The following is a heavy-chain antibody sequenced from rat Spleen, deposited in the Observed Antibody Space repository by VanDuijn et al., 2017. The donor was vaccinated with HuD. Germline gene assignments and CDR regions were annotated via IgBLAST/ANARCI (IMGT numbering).Heavy chain of an antibody. CDR2: ITNTGGST. CDR3: ARQIFYYSGDGGFAY. D-gene: IGHD1-1*01. CDR1: GFTLNNYW. Sequence: EVQLVESGGGLVQPGRSLKLSCIASGFTLNNYWMTWFRQAPGKGLEWVASITNTGGSTYYSDSVKGRFTISRDNAKSTLYLQMDSLRSEDTATYYCARQIFYYSGDGGFAYWGQGTLVTVSS. J-gene: IGHJ3*01. V-gene: IGHV5-31*01.